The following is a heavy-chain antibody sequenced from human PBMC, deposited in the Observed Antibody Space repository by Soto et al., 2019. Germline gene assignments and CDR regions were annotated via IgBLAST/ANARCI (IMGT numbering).Heavy chain of an antibody. V-gene: IGHV4-31*03. CDR1: GDSISRGGYY. CDR2: IYYDGEA. Sequence: PSETLSLTCSVSGDSISRGGYYWGWIRQHPGKGLEWIGYIYYDGEAFHNPSLKSRITMSSDKSRNQFSLRLTSVTATDTAVYYCARTRVGSSSPTDGRGQGTL. J-gene: IGHJ4*02. D-gene: IGHD1-26*01. CDR3: ARTRVGSSSPTDG.